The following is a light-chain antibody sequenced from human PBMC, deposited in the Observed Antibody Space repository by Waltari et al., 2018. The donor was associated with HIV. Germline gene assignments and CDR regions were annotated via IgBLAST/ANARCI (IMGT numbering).Light chain of an antibody. CDR1: QTVTLTY. V-gene: IGKV3-20*01. J-gene: IGKJ4*01. CDR3: QHCSGPPGT. CDR2: GAS. Sequence: SVLTQYLGTVSLSPGERATFPCRASQTVTLTYLAWYRQKPGQAPRLLIHGASTRAFGIPDRFSGSGSGTDFTLTISRVRLEDVAVYYCQHCSGPPGTFGGGTRVEIK.